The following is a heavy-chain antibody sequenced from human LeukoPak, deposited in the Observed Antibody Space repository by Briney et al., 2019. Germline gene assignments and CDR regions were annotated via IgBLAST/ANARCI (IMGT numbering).Heavy chain of an antibody. Sequence: ASVKVSCKASGYTFTSYGISWVRQAPGQGLEWMGWISAYNGNTNYAQKLQGRVTMTTDTSTSTAYMELRSLRSDDAAVYYCARGRRITIFGVVTGFDYWGQGTLVTVSS. CDR1: GYTFTSYG. V-gene: IGHV1-18*01. D-gene: IGHD3-3*01. CDR3: ARGRRITIFGVVTGFDY. J-gene: IGHJ4*02. CDR2: ISAYNGNT.